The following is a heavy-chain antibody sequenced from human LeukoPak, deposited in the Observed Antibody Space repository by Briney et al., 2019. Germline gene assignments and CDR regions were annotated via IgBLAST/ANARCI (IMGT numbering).Heavy chain of an antibody. CDR1: GGSISSNSYY. Sequence: RPSETLSLTCTVSGGSISSNSYYWGWIRQPPGKGLEWIGSINYSGSTYYNPSLKSRITISVDTSKNQFSLKLSSVTAADTAVYYCARRSAATRSWFDPWGQGTLVTVSS. V-gene: IGHV4-39*01. CDR2: INYSGST. D-gene: IGHD1-26*01. CDR3: ARRSAATRSWFDP. J-gene: IGHJ5*02.